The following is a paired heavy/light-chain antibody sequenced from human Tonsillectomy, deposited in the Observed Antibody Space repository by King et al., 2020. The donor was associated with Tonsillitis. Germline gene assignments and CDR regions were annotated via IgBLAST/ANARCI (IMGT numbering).Heavy chain of an antibody. CDR2: ISYGSSFI. CDR3: ARECNSGTCDTPDFDY. J-gene: IGHJ4*02. D-gene: IGHD5-12*01. Sequence: EVQLVESGGGLVKPGGSLRLSCAASGFTFSTYTMNWVRQAPGKGLEWVSSISYGSSFINYADSVKGRFAISRDNAKNSLFLHMSSLSAEDTAMYYCARECNSGTCDTPDFDYWGQGTLVTVSS. V-gene: IGHV3-21*01. CDR1: GFTFSTYT.
Light chain of an antibody. J-gene: IGLJ3*02. Sequence: QSALTQPPSASGSPGQSVTISCTGTSSDFGDYNYVSWFQQHPGKAPKLMIFEVTKRPSGVPDRFSGSQSGNTASLTVSGLQADDEADYYCSSYAGSNTWVFGGGTKLTVL. CDR3: SSYAGSNTWV. CDR1: SSDFGDYNY. V-gene: IGLV2-8*01. CDR2: EVT.